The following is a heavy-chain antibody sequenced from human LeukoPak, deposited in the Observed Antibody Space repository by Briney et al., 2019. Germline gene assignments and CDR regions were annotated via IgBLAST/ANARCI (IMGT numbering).Heavy chain of an antibody. CDR3: ARAGHRRYYYDGGYDY. CDR2: INPSGGST. V-gene: IGHV1-46*01. D-gene: IGHD3-22*01. CDR1: GYTFTSYY. Sequence: ASVKVSCKASGYTFTSYYMHWVRQAPGQGLEWMGIINPSGGSTSYAQKFQGRVTMTRDMSTSTVYMELSSLRSDDTAVYYCARAGHRRYYYDGGYDYWGQGTLVTVSS. J-gene: IGHJ4*02.